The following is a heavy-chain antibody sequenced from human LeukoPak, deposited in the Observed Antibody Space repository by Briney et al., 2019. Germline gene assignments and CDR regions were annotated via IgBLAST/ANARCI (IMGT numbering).Heavy chain of an antibody. D-gene: IGHD2-2*01. CDR3: ARDYAPLGDWFDP. Sequence: SETLSLTCTVSGGSIRSYSWSWIRQPAGKGLEWIGRIYTSGSTNYNPSLKSRVTISVEKSKNQFSLKLRSVTAADTAVYYCARDYAPLGDWFDPWGQGTLVTGSS. CDR2: IYTSGST. V-gene: IGHV4-4*07. J-gene: IGHJ5*02. CDR1: GGSIRSYS.